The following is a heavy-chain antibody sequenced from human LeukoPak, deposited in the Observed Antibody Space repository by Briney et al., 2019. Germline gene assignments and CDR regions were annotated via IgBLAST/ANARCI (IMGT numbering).Heavy chain of an antibody. V-gene: IGHV3-33*06. J-gene: IGHJ4*02. CDR2: IWYDGSNK. Sequence: PGRSLGLSCAASGFTFSSYGMPRVRQAPAKGLERVALIWYDGSNKYYADSVKGRFNSSRDNSKNTLYLQMNSLRAEDTAVYYCAKDRVVYYYDSSGIDYRGQGTLVTVSS. CDR3: AKDRVVYYYDSSGIDY. D-gene: IGHD3-22*01. CDR1: GFTFSSYG.